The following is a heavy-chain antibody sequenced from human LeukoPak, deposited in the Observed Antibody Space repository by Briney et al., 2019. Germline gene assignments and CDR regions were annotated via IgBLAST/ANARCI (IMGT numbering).Heavy chain of an antibody. D-gene: IGHD5-18*01. V-gene: IGHV3-23*01. CDR3: AKYAPSDTKPTRYFDY. Sequence: GGSLRLSCAASGFTFSSCAMTWVRQAPGKGLEWVSVIGTPDGNEHYADSVGGRFTISRDNSRSMLYLQMNSLRAEDTAVYYCAKYAPSDTKPTRYFDYWGPGTLVTVSS. CDR2: IGTPDGNE. J-gene: IGHJ4*02. CDR1: GFTFSSCA.